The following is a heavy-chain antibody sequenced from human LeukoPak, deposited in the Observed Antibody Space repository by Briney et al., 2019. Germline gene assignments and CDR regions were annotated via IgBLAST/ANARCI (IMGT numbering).Heavy chain of an antibody. V-gene: IGHV1-69*13. J-gene: IGHJ5*02. CDR2: IIPIFGTA. CDR1: GYTFTSHA. CDR3: ARDARPRYCSNRSCYRGWLDP. Sequence: EASVKVSCKASGYTFTSHAISWVRQAPGQGLEWMGGIIPIFGTANYAQEFQGRVTITADEYSRTAYMELSSLRSEDTAVYYCARDARPRYCSNRSCYRGWLDPWGQGTLVTVSS. D-gene: IGHD2-2*01.